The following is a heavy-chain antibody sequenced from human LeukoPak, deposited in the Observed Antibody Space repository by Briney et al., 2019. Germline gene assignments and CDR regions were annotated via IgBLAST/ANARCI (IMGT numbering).Heavy chain of an antibody. CDR1: GFTFSSYV. CDR2: ISGNGDNT. D-gene: IGHD5-12*01. J-gene: IGHJ3*02. V-gene: IGHV3-23*01. Sequence: GGSLRLSCAASGFTFSSYVMTWVRQAPGKGLEWVSMISGNGDNTHYADSVKGRFTISRDNSKNTLFLQMDSLRAEDTAVYYCAKDSGYDYVSAFDIWGQGTMVSVSS. CDR3: AKDSGYDYVSAFDI.